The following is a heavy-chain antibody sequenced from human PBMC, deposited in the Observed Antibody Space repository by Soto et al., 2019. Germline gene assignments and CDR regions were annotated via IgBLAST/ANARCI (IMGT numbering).Heavy chain of an antibody. J-gene: IGHJ5*02. CDR1: GFTFSSYA. Sequence: GGSLRLSCAASGFTFSSYAMSWVRQAPGKGLEWVSAISGSGGSTYYADSVKGGFTISRDNSKNTLYLQMNSLRAEDTAVYYCAKDPSYDFWSGYQNWFDPWGQGTLVTVSS. CDR3: AKDPSYDFWSGYQNWFDP. CDR2: ISGSGGST. V-gene: IGHV3-23*01. D-gene: IGHD3-3*01.